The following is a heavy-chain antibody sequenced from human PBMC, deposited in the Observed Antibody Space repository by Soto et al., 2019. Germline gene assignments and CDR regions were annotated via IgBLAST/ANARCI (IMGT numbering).Heavy chain of an antibody. CDR2: IRSKANSYAT. V-gene: IGHV3-73*01. CDR1: GCTFSGSA. D-gene: IGHD3-10*01. CDR3: TSENYYGSGSYLN. J-gene: IGHJ4*02. Sequence: GGSLRLSCAASGCTFSGSAMHWVRQASGKGLEWVGRIRSKANSYATAYAASVKGRFTISRDDSKNTAYLQMNSLKTEDTAVYYCTSENYYGSGSYLNWGQGTLVTVSS.